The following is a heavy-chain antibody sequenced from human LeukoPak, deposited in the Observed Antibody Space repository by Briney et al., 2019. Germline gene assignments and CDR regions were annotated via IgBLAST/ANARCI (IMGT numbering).Heavy chain of an antibody. D-gene: IGHD3-3*01. J-gene: IGHJ4*02. V-gene: IGHV3-7*03. Sequence: GGSLRLSCVASGFTFGKYWMSWVRQAPGKGLEWVANIKLDGSEKNYVDSVKGRFTISRDNTKNSLYLQMNSLRAEDTAVFYCARDQYDTWSRRGNFDSWGQGTLVIVSS. CDR2: IKLDGSEK. CDR1: GFTFGKYW. CDR3: ARDQYDTWSRRGNFDS.